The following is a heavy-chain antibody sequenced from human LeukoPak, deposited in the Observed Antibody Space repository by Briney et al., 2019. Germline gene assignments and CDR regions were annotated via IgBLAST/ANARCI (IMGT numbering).Heavy chain of an antibody. V-gene: IGHV1-46*01. D-gene: IGHD6-19*01. CDR1: GYTFTSYY. J-gene: IGHJ4*02. Sequence: ASVKVSCKASGYTFTSYYMHWVRQAPGQGLEWMGIINPSGGSTSYAQKFQGRVTMTRDMSTSTVYMELSSLRSEDTAVYYCARERGTLSSGLEDYFDYWGQGTLVTVSS. CDR2: INPSGGST. CDR3: ARERGTLSSGLEDYFDY.